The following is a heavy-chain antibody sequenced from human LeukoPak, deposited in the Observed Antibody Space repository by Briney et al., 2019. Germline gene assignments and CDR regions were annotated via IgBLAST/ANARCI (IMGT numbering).Heavy chain of an antibody. CDR2: INPNSGGT. V-gene: IGHV1-2*02. Sequence: ASVKVSCKASGYTFTCYYMHWVRQAPGQGLEWMGWINPNSGGTNYAQKFQGRVTMTRDTSISTAYMELSRLRSDDTAVYYCARDANYGDYARWFDRWGQGTLVTVSS. CDR1: GYTFTCYY. J-gene: IGHJ5*02. CDR3: ARDANYGDYARWFDR. D-gene: IGHD4-17*01.